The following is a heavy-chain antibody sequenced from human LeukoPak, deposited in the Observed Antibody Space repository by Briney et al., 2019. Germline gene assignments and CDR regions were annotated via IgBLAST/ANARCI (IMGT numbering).Heavy chain of an antibody. V-gene: IGHV3-74*01. CDR1: GFIFSDYW. CDR3: ARGLGGTGDH. CDR2: LNSDGSST. D-gene: IGHD3-10*01. J-gene: IGHJ4*02. Sequence: GGSLRLSCAASGFIFSDYWMHWVRQAPGKGLVWVSRLNSDGSSTIYADSVKGRFTISRDNAKNTLYLQMNRLRAEDTAVYYCARGLGGTGDHWGQGTLVTVSS.